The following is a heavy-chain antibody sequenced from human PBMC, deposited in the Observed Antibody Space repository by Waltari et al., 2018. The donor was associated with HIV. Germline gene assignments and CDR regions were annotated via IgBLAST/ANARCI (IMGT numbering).Heavy chain of an antibody. J-gene: IGHJ4*02. CDR2: IHSSGGT. D-gene: IGHD6-13*01. CDR3: ARDTTVVGTRYFDY. Sequence: EVQLVESGGGLIQPGGSLRLSCAVSGFTVSSVYMSWVREAPGTGLEWVSVIHSSGGTNYADSVKGRFTISRDNSKNTLYLQMNSLGAEDTAVYYCARDTTVVGTRYFDYWGRGTLVTVSS. CDR1: GFTVSSVY. V-gene: IGHV3-53*01.